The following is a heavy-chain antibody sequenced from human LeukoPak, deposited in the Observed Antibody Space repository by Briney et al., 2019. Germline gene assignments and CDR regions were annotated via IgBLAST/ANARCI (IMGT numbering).Heavy chain of an antibody. CDR3: ATHILFWSGLFDS. J-gene: IGHJ4*02. CDR2: ISSSSSTI. D-gene: IGHD3-3*01. CDR1: GFTFSSYS. V-gene: IGHV3-48*04. Sequence: RPGGSLRLSCAASGFTFSSYSMNWVRQAPGKGLEWVSYISSSSSTIYYADSVKGRFTISRDNSKNTLYLQMDDLRAEDSAVYYCATHILFWSGLFDSWGQGALVSVSS.